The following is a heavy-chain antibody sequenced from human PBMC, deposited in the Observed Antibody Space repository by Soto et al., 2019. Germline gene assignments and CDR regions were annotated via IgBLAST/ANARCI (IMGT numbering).Heavy chain of an antibody. J-gene: IGHJ6*02. CDR2: IKQDGSEK. Sequence: PGGSLRLSCAASGFTFSSYWMSWVRQAPGKGLEGVANIKQDGSEKYYVDSVKGRFTISRDNAKNSLYLQMNSLRAEDTAVYYCARDFITMVRGVIIPFGMDVWGQGTTVTVSS. V-gene: IGHV3-7*01. CDR1: GFTFSSYW. CDR3: ARDFITMVRGVIIPFGMDV. D-gene: IGHD3-10*01.